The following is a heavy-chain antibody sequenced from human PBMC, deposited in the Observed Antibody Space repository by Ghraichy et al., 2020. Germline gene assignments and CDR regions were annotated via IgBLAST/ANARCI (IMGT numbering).Heavy chain of an antibody. V-gene: IGHV4-59*08. CDR1: GGSISSYY. J-gene: IGHJ4*02. D-gene: IGHD4-23*01. CDR3: ARRLYGGNDY. Sequence: SETLSLTCTVSGGSISSYYWSWIRQPPGKGLEWIGYIYYSGNTNYSPSLKSRVTISVDTSKNQFSLKLSSVTAADTAVYFCARRLYGGNDYWGQGTLVTVSS. CDR2: IYYSGNT.